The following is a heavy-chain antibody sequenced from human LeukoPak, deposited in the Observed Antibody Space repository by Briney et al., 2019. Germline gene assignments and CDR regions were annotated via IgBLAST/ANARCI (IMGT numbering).Heavy chain of an antibody. Sequence: GRSLRLSCAASGFTFNSYAMRWVRQAPGKGLDWVAVIWYDGSNKYYADSVKGRFTISRDNSKNTLYLQMNSLRAEDTALYYCARAGSGWYEIDSWGQGTLVTVSS. CDR3: ARAGSGWYEIDS. CDR1: GFTFNSYA. V-gene: IGHV3-33*01. D-gene: IGHD6-19*01. J-gene: IGHJ4*02. CDR2: IWYDGSNK.